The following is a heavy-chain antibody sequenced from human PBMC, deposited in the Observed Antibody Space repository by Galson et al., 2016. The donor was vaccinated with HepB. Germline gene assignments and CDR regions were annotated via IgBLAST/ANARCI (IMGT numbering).Heavy chain of an antibody. CDR2: IYYGGNT. J-gene: IGHJ4*02. Sequence: ETLSLTCPVSGGSIDSSAYYWGWVRQPPGKGLEWIGSIYYGGNTYYNPSLNSRVSISVDRSRNQSSLNLRSVTTADTAVYYCARPLMTMADWDSWGQGTLVTVSS. D-gene: IGHD3-3*01. V-gene: IGHV4-39*01. CDR3: ARPLMTMADWDS. CDR1: GGSIDSSAYY.